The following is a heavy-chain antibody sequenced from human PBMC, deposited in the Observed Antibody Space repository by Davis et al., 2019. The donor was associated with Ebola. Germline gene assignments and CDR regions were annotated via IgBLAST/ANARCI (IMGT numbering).Heavy chain of an antibody. V-gene: IGHV3-73*01. J-gene: IGHJ6*02. CDR2: LRSKPNCHAT. D-gene: IGHD4-17*01. CDR1: GLTFSGFA. CDR3: TRLMTTVIRGGLGYYGMDV. Sequence: GESLKISCAASGLTFSGFAMHWVRQASGEGLEWVGRLRSKPNCHATAYAASVKGRFTIPRDDLKNTAYLQMNSLKTEDTAVYYCTRLMTTVIRGGLGYYGMDVWGQGTTVTVSS.